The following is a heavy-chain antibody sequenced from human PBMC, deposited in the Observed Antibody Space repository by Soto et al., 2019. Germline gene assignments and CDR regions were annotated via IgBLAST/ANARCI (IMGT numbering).Heavy chain of an antibody. Sequence: QVQLQESGPGLVKPSETLSLTCTVSGGSLSPNYWTWIRQPPGKGLEWIAYIYYSGTATYNPSLNSRVAISLDMSKNQISLTLSSVNAADTAVYYCARLGAYYQSLDPWGQGTLVTVSS. CDR2: IYYSGTA. CDR3: ARLGAYYQSLDP. V-gene: IGHV4-59*08. D-gene: IGHD3-22*01. J-gene: IGHJ5*02. CDR1: GGSLSPNY.